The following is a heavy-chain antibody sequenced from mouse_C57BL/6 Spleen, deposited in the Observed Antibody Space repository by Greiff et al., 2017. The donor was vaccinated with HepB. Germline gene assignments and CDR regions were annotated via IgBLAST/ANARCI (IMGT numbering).Heavy chain of an antibody. D-gene: IGHD1-1*02. J-gene: IGHJ2*01. CDR1: GYTFTDYY. V-gene: IGHV1-26*01. CDR2: INPNNGGT. CDR3: APGSGLDY. Sequence: EVQLQQSGPELVKPGASVKISCKASGYTFTDYYINWVKQSHGKSLEWIGDINPNNGGTNYNQKFKGKATLTVDKSSSTAYMELRSLTSEDSAVYYCAPGSGLDYWGKGTTLTVSS.